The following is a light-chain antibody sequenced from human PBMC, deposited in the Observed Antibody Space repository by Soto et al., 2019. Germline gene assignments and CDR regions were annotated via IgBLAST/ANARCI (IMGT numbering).Light chain of an antibody. Sequence: EIVLTQSPGTLSLSPGERATLSCRASQSVSSSYLAWYQQKPGQAPRLLIYGASSRATGIPERFSGSGSGTSFTLTISRLEPEDSAVYYCQQDGSYPRFTFGPVTKVDIK. CDR3: QQDGSYPRFT. CDR2: GAS. J-gene: IGKJ3*01. CDR1: QSVSSSY. V-gene: IGKV3-20*01.